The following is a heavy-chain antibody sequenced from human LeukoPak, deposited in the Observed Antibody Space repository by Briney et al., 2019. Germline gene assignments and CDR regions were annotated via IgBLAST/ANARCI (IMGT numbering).Heavy chain of an antibody. CDR3: ARLTGYGGL. Sequence: SETLSLTCTVSGGSISSYYWSWIRQPPGKGLEWIGYIYYSGSTFYNPSLKSRVTISVDTSKNQFSLKLSSVTAADTAVYYCARLTGYGGLWGQGTLVTVSS. D-gene: IGHD5-12*01. V-gene: IGHV4-59*08. CDR2: IYYSGST. J-gene: IGHJ4*02. CDR1: GGSISSYY.